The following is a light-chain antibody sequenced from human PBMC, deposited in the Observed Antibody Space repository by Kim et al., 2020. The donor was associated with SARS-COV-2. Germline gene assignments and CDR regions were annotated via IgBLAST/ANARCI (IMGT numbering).Light chain of an antibody. CDR1: SGW. Sequence: SGWLNWYQQKPGKAPHLLIYRTSTVQTGVPPRFSGGASGTDFTLTINTLQPEDFATYYCQQSYNFPRTFGQGTRVEIK. J-gene: IGKJ1*01. CDR2: RTS. CDR3: QQSYNFPRT. V-gene: IGKV1-39*01.